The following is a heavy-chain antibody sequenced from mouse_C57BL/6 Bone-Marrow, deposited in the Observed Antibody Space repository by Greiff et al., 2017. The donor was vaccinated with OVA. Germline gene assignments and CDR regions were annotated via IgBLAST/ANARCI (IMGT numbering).Heavy chain of an antibody. CDR3: ARGGFYDGYVEDY. CDR2: IYARDGST. D-gene: IGHD2-3*01. CDR1: GYTFTSYD. Sequence: QVQLQQSGPELVKPGASVKLSCKASGYTFTSYDINWVKQRPGQGLEWIGWIYARDGSTKYNEKFKGKATLTEDTTAITAYMELHSLTSEDSAVYFCARGGFYDGYVEDYWGQGTSVTVSS. V-gene: IGHV1-85*01. J-gene: IGHJ4*01.